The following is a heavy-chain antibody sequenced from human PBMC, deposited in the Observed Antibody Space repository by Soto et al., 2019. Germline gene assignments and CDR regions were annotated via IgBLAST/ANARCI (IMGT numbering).Heavy chain of an antibody. Sequence: PGGSLRLSCAASGFTFSSYWMSWVRQAPGKGLEWVTNIKQDGSEKYYVDSVKGRFTISRDNAKNSLYLQMNSLRAEDTAVYYCARDSLWFGELLLDYWGQGTLVTVSS. V-gene: IGHV3-7*01. J-gene: IGHJ4*02. CDR3: ARDSLWFGELLLDY. CDR2: IKQDGSEK. D-gene: IGHD3-10*01. CDR1: GFTFSSYW.